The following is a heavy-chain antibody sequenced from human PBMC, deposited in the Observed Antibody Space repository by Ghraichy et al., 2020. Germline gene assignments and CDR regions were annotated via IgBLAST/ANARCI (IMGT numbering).Heavy chain of an antibody. D-gene: IGHD6-19*01. Sequence: GGSLRLSCAASGFSFSGYGMNWVRRAPGKGLEWVSTISGPADSAYYADSVKGRFIVSRDNSQNTLYLHMSRLRAEDTGIYYCAKHRYTSGWYEKFYFDNWGQGTLVTVAS. V-gene: IGHV3-23*01. CDR2: ISGPADSA. J-gene: IGHJ4*02. CDR1: GFSFSGYG. CDR3: AKHRYTSGWYEKFYFDN.